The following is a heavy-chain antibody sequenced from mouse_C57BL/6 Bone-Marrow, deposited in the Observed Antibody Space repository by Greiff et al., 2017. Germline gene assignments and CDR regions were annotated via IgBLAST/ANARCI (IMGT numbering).Heavy chain of an antibody. V-gene: IGHV1-81*01. D-gene: IGHD1-1*01. CDR1: GYTFTSYG. CDR3: ARWVITTVVAPYYFDY. J-gene: IGHJ2*01. Sequence: VKLQESGAELARPGASVKLSCKASGYTFTSYGISWVKQRTGQGLEWIGEIYPRSGNTYYNEKFKGKATLTADKSSSTAYMELRSLTSEDSAVYFCARWVITTVVAPYYFDYWGQGTTLTVSS. CDR2: IYPRSGNT.